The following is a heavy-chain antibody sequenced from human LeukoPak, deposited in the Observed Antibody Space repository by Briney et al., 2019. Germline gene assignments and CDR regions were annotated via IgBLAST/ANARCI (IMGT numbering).Heavy chain of an antibody. CDR3: ARGLYYDFWTTTWGQLDY. V-gene: IGHV1-69*13. CDR2: IIPIFGTA. J-gene: IGHJ4*02. D-gene: IGHD3-3*01. CDR1: GGTFSSYA. Sequence: ASVKVSCKASGGTFSSYAISWVRQAPGQGLEWMGGIIPIFGTANYAQKFQGRVTITADESTSTAYMELSSLRSEDTAVYYCARGLYYDFWTTTWGQLDYWGQGTLVTVSS.